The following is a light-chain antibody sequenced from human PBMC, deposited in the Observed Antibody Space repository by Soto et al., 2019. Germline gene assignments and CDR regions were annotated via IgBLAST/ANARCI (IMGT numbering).Light chain of an antibody. Sequence: DIVMTQSPLSLPVTPGEPASISCRSSQSLLYSNGDNQLDWYLQRPGQPPHLLIYLGYHRASGVLDRTGGSGSGTDFTLKISRVEGEDVGFYYSMQSLQTPITFGQGTRRESK. CDR2: LGY. J-gene: IGKJ5*01. CDR1: QSLLYSNGDNQ. CDR3: MQSLQTPIT. V-gene: IGKV2-28*01.